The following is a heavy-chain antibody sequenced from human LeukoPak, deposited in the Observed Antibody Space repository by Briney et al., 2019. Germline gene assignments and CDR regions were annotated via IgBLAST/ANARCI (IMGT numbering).Heavy chain of an antibody. D-gene: IGHD1-26*01. CDR3: ATGYSGSYYRAYYYYGMDV. CDR1: GYTLTELS. Sequence: ASVKVSCKVSGYTLTELSMHWVRQAPGKGLEWLGGFDPEDGETINAQKFQGRVTMTEDTSTDTAYMELSSLRSEDTAVYYCATGYSGSYYRAYYYYGMDVWGQGTTVTVSS. V-gene: IGHV1-24*01. J-gene: IGHJ6*02. CDR2: FDPEDGET.